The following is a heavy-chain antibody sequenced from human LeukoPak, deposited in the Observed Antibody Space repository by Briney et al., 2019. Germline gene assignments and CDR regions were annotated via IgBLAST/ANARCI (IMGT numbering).Heavy chain of an antibody. D-gene: IGHD2-15*01. Sequence: PSETLSLTCAVSGYSISSGYYWGWIRQPPGKGLEWIGSIYHSGSTYYNPSLKSRVTISVDTSKNQFSLKLSSVTAADMAVYYCARDSVVVVAAELRRWFDPWGQGTLVTVSS. CDR1: GYSISSGYY. J-gene: IGHJ5*02. CDR2: IYHSGST. V-gene: IGHV4-38-2*02. CDR3: ARDSVVVVAAELRRWFDP.